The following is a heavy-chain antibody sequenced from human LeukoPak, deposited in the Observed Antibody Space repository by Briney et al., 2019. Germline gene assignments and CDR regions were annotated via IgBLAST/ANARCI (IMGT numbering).Heavy chain of an antibody. J-gene: IGHJ4*02. V-gene: IGHV3-23*01. CDR2: ISGSGGST. CDR1: GFTFSSYA. CDR3: AKDHSVVVVAATGT. Sequence: GGSLRLSCAASGFTFSSYAMSWVRQAPGKGLEWVSAISGSGGSTYYADSVKGRFTISRDNSKNTLYLQMNSLRAEDTAVYYCAKDHSVVVVAATGTWGQGTLVTVSS. D-gene: IGHD2-15*01.